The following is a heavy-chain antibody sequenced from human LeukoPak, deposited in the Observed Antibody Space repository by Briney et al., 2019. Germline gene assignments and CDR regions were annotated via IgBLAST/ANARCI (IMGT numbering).Heavy chain of an antibody. J-gene: IGHJ3*02. V-gene: IGHV1-18*01. CDR1: GYTFTSYG. CDR3: AIQSGLIAVAARGADAFDI. D-gene: IGHD6-19*01. CDR2: ISAYNGNT. Sequence: ASVKVSCKASGYTFTSYGISWVRQAPGQGLEWMGWISAYNGNTNYAQKLQGRVTMTTDTSTSTAYMELRSLRSDDTAVYYCAIQSGLIAVAARGADAFDIWGQGTMVTVSS.